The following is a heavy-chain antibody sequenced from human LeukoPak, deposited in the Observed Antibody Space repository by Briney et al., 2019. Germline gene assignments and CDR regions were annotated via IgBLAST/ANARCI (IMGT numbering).Heavy chain of an antibody. V-gene: IGHV3-23*01. Sequence: GGSLRLSCAASGFTFSSYAMSWVRQAPGKGLEWVSAISGSGGSTYYADSVKGRFTISRDNSKNALYLQMNSLRAEDTAVYYCAKDGYSSSWYSYYYCGMDVWGQGTTVTVSS. CDR2: ISGSGGST. CDR1: GFTFSSYA. CDR3: AKDGYSSSWYSYYYCGMDV. D-gene: IGHD6-13*01. J-gene: IGHJ6*02.